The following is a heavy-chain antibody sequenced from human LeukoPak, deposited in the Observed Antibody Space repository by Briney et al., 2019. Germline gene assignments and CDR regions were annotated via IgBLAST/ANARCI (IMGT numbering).Heavy chain of an antibody. D-gene: IGHD4-23*01. CDR2: IFHSGST. Sequence: LETLSLTCAVSGGSISISSSNWWSWVRQPPGKGLEWIGEIFHSGSTNYNPSLKSRVTISVDKSKNQFSLKLSSLTAADTAVYYCARDLHGGNSFTSHWYFDLWGRGTLVTVSS. J-gene: IGHJ2*01. CDR1: GGSISISSSNW. V-gene: IGHV4-4*02. CDR3: ARDLHGGNSFTSHWYFDL.